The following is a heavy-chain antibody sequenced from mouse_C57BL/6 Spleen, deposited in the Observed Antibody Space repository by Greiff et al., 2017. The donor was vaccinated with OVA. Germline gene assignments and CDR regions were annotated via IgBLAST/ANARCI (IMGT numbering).Heavy chain of an antibody. CDR3: AREGDGFSWFAY. CDR1: GFTFSSYA. Sequence: DVKLVESGGGLVKPGGSLKLSCAASGFTFSSYAMSWVRQTPEKRLEWVATISDGGSYTYYPDNVKGRFTISRDNAKNNLYLQMSHLKSEDTAMYYCAREGDGFSWFAYWGQGTLVTVSA. V-gene: IGHV5-4*01. D-gene: IGHD2-3*01. CDR2: ISDGGSYT. J-gene: IGHJ3*01.